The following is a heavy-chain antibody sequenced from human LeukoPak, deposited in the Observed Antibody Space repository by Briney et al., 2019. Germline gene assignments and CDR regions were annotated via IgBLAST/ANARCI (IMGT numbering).Heavy chain of an antibody. CDR1: GGTFSSYA. V-gene: IGHV1-69*04. D-gene: IGHD6-13*01. Sequence: ASVKVSCKASGGTFSSYAISWVRQAPAQGLEWMGRIIPILGIANYAQKFQGRVTITADKSTSTAYLELSSLRSQDPAVYYCARHIAAAGFGYWGQGTLVTVSS. J-gene: IGHJ4*02. CDR3: ARHIAAAGFGY. CDR2: IIPILGIA.